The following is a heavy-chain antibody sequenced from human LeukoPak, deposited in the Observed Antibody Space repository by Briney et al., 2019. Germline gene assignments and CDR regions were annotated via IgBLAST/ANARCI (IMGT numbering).Heavy chain of an antibody. CDR2: ISGSAGST. Sequence: GGSLRLSCVASGFTFSSYGMTWVCQAPGKGPEWVSLISGSAGSTYYADSVKGRFSISRDNSKNTMYLQMNSLRAEDTAVYYCAKGSGRGYSYGLEYWGQGTLVTVSS. V-gene: IGHV3-23*01. CDR3: AKGSGRGYSYGLEY. D-gene: IGHD5-18*01. J-gene: IGHJ4*02. CDR1: GFTFSSYG.